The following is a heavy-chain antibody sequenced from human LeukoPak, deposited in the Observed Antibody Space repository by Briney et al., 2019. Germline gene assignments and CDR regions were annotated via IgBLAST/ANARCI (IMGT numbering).Heavy chain of an antibody. CDR3: ARGARAGYNLEPFDY. Sequence: PSETLSLTCTVSGGSISSSSYYWGWIRQPPGKGLEWIGSIYYSGSTCYNPSLSSRVTISVDTSKNQFSLKLSSVTAADTAVYYCARGARAGYNLEPFDYWGQGTLVTVSS. CDR2: IYYSGST. V-gene: IGHV4-39*01. J-gene: IGHJ4*02. CDR1: GGSISSSSYY. D-gene: IGHD5-24*01.